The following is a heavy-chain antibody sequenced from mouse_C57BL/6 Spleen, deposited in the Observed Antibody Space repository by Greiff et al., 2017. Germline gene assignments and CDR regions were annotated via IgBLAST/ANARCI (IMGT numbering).Heavy chain of an antibody. CDR3: AREGTGTGWYFDV. CDR2: ISSGGSYT. D-gene: IGHD4-1*01. V-gene: IGHV5-6*02. J-gene: IGHJ1*03. CDR1: GFTFSSYG. Sequence: DVKLVESGGDLVKPGGSLKLSCAASGFTFSSYGMSWVRQTPDKRLEWVATISSGGSYTYYPDSVKGRFTISRDNAKNTLYLQMSSLKSEDTAMYDCAREGTGTGWYFDVWGTGTTVTVSS.